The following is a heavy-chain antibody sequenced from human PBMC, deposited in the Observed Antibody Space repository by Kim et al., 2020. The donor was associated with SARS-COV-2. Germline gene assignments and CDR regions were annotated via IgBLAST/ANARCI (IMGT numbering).Heavy chain of an antibody. Sequence: GGSLRLSCAASGFTSSSHWMHWVRQVPGKGLVWVSRINKDGSSTTYADSVKGRFTISRDTAKNTLCLQMNSPRAEDTAVYYCARDYYYALDVWGQGTTV. CDR1: GFTSSSHW. CDR2: INKDGSST. CDR3: ARDYYYALDV. J-gene: IGHJ6*02. V-gene: IGHV3-74*03.